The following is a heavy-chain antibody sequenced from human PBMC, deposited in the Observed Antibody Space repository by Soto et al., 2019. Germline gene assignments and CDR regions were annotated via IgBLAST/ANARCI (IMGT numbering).Heavy chain of an antibody. J-gene: IGHJ4*02. V-gene: IGHV3-23*01. CDR1: GFTFSSYA. Sequence: EVQLLESGGGLVQPGGSLRLSCAASGFTFSSYAMSWVRQAPGKGLEWVSAISGSGGSTYYADSVKGRFTIARDNSKNTLYLQMNSLRAEDTAVYYCGKVGDDYSNYHLPDWGQGTLVTVSS. CDR3: GKVGDDYSNYHLPD. D-gene: IGHD4-4*01. CDR2: ISGSGGST.